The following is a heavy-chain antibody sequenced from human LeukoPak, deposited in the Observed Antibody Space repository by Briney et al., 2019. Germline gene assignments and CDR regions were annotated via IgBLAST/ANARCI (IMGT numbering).Heavy chain of an antibody. Sequence: SVKVSCKASGDTFSSSTISWVRQAPGQGLEWMGRIILILGIANYAQKFQGRVTITADKSTSTAYMELSSLRSEDTAVYYCARAVGITIFGVVSRLYGMGVWGQGTTVTVSS. J-gene: IGHJ6*02. CDR3: ARAVGITIFGVVSRLYGMGV. D-gene: IGHD3-3*01. CDR2: IILILGIA. V-gene: IGHV1-69*02. CDR1: GDTFSSST.